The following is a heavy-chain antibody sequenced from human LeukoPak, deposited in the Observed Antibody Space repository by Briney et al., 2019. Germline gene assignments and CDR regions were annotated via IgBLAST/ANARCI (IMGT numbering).Heavy chain of an antibody. Sequence: SETLSLTCTVSGGSISSSSYYWGWIRQPPGKGLEWIGSIYYSGSTYYNPSLKSRVTISVDTSKNQFSLKLSSVTAADTAVYYCARVVGVGGMRFDYWGQGTLVTVSS. CDR1: GGSISSSSYY. J-gene: IGHJ4*02. D-gene: IGHD3-10*01. CDR3: ARVVGVGGMRFDY. CDR2: IYYSGST. V-gene: IGHV4-39*07.